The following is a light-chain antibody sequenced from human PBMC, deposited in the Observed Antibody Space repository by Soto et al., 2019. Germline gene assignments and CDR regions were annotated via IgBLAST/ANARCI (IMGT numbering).Light chain of an antibody. V-gene: IGLV2-8*01. Sequence: QSALNQPPSASGSPGQSVTISCTGTSSDVGGYNYVSWYQQHPGKAPKLMIYEVSKRPSGVPDRFSGSKSGNTASLTVSGLQAEDEADYYCSSYAGSNVVFGGGTKVTVL. J-gene: IGLJ2*01. CDR1: SSDVGGYNY. CDR3: SSYAGSNVV. CDR2: EVS.